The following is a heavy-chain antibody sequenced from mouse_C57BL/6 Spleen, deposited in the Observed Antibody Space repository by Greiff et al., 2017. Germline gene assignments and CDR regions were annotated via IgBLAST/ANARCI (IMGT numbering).Heavy chain of an antibody. D-gene: IGHD1-1*01. Sequence: QVQLKESGPGLVQPSQSLSITCTVSGFSLTSYGVHWVRQSPGKGLEWLGVIWSGGRTDYNAAFITRLSISKDNSKSQVFFKMNSLQADDTAIYYCATTEGLYYAMDYWGQGTSVTVSS. CDR1: GFSLTSYG. J-gene: IGHJ4*01. V-gene: IGHV2-2*01. CDR3: ATTEGLYYAMDY. CDR2: IWSGGRT.